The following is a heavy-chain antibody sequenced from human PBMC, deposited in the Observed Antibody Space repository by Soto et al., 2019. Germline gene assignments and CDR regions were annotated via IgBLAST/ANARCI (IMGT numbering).Heavy chain of an antibody. CDR2: IYSGGST. CDR3: ARYCSGGSCYDY. V-gene: IGHV3-66*01. D-gene: IGHD2-15*01. CDR1: GFTVSSNY. Sequence: EVPLVESGGGLVQPGGSLRLSCAASGFTVSSNYMSWVRQAPGKGLEWVSVIYSGGSTYYADSVKGRFTISRDNSKNTLYLQMNSLRAEDTAVYYFARYCSGGSCYDYWGQVTLVTVSS. J-gene: IGHJ4*02.